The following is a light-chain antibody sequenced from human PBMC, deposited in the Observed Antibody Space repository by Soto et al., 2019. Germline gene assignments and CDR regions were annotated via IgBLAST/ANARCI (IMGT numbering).Light chain of an antibody. CDR1: QDISSS. J-gene: IGKJ2*01. V-gene: IGKV1-39*01. CDR2: AAS. Sequence: TQSPSSLSASVGDRVTITCRTSQDISSSLNWYQHKPGEAPKLLIYAASNLQSGVPSRFSGSGSGTDYSLTISSLQPEDFATYYCQESFISPLFTFGQGTTLEIK. CDR3: QESFISPLFT.